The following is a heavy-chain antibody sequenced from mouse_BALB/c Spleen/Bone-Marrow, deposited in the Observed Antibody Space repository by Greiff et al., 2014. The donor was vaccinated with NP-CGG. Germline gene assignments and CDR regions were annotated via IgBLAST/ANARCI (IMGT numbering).Heavy chain of an antibody. Sequence: VKLQESGAELARPGASVKMSCKASGYTFTSFTIHWVKQRHGQGLEWIGYINPSSGYTNYNQNFKDKATLTADKSASTAYMQLTSLTSEDSAVYYCARRDYGPFYALDYWGQGTSVTVSS. D-gene: IGHD1-2*01. CDR2: INPSSGYT. V-gene: IGHV1-4*01. CDR1: GYTFTSFT. J-gene: IGHJ4*01. CDR3: ARRDYGPFYALDY.